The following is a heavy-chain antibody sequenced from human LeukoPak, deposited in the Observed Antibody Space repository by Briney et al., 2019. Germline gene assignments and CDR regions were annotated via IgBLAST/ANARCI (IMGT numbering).Heavy chain of an antibody. Sequence: GRSLRLSCVASGFAFSRFGMHWVRQAPGKGLEWVAVVSYDERNRYYGDSVKGRFTISRDNSKNIMYLQMNSLGTEDTAVYYCAKDTYCSSTSCYFDYWGQGTLVTVSS. V-gene: IGHV3-30*18. D-gene: IGHD2-2*01. CDR1: GFAFSRFG. CDR3: AKDTYCSSTSCYFDY. CDR2: VSYDERNR. J-gene: IGHJ4*02.